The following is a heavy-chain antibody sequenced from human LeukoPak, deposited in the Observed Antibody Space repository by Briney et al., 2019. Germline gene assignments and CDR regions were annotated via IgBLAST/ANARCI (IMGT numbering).Heavy chain of an antibody. CDR3: ARGGYSGYGWLDP. Sequence: QAGGSLRLSCAASGFTFSSYWMSWVRQAPGKGLEWVANIKQDGSEKYYVDSVKGRFTISRDNAKNSLYLQMNSLRAEDTAVYYCARGGYSGYGWLDPWGQGTLVTVSS. CDR2: IKQDGSEK. CDR1: GFTFSSYW. J-gene: IGHJ5*02. D-gene: IGHD5-12*01. V-gene: IGHV3-7*01.